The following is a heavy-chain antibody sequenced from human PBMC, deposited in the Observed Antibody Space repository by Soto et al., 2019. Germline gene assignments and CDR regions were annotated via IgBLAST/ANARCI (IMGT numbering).Heavy chain of an antibody. D-gene: IGHD4-17*01. J-gene: IGHJ3*01. CDR3: ARARLRAVYAFDF. V-gene: IGHV4-4*02. CDR1: GGSISSSNW. Sequence: SETLSLTCAVSGGSISSSNWWSWVRQPPGKGLEWIGEIYHSGSTNYNPSLKSRLTISIDTSKNQFSLKLSSVTAADTAMYYCARARLRAVYAFDFWGQGTMVTVSS. CDR2: IYHSGST.